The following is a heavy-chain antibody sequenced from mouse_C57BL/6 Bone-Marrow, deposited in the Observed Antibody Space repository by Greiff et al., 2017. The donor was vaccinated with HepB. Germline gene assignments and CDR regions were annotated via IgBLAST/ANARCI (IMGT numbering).Heavy chain of an antibody. Sequence: EVQLQQSGAELVRPGASVKLSCTASGFNIKDDYMHWVKQRPEQGLEWIGWIDPENGDTEYASKFQGKATITADTSSNTAYLQLSSLSSEDTAVYYCTTRDSNPGWFAYWGQGTLVTVSA. D-gene: IGHD2-5*01. CDR3: TTRDSNPGWFAY. CDR2: IDPENGDT. CDR1: GFNIKDDY. J-gene: IGHJ3*01. V-gene: IGHV14-4*01.